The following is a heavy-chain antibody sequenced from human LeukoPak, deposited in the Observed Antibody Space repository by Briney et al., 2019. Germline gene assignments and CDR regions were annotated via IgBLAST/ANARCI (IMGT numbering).Heavy chain of an antibody. CDR3: NYYDSSGYDY. V-gene: IGHV1-8*02. Sequence: ASVKVSCKASGYTFTGYYMHWVRQAPGQGLEWMGWMNPNSGNTGYAQKFQGRDTMTRNTSISTAYMELSSLRSEDTAVYYCNYYDSSGYDYWGQGTLVTVSS. J-gene: IGHJ4*02. CDR1: GYTFTGYY. CDR2: MNPNSGNT. D-gene: IGHD3-22*01.